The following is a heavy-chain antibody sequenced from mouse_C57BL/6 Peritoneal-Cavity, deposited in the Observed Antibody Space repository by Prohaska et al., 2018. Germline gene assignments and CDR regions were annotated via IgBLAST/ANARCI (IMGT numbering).Heavy chain of an antibody. Sequence: KASGYTFTSYWMHWVKQRHGQDLEWIGEIDPSDSYTNYNQKFKGQATLTVDKSSSTAYMQLSSLTSEDSAVYYCARWYYGSSFDYWGQGTTLTVSS. CDR2: IDPSDSYT. CDR1: GYTFTSYW. J-gene: IGHJ2*01. D-gene: IGHD1-1*01. CDR3: ARWYYGSSFDY. V-gene: IGHV1-69*02.